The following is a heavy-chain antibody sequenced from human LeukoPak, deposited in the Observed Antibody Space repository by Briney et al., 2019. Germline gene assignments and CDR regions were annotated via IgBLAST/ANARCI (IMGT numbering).Heavy chain of an antibody. Sequence: KSSETLSLTCAVYGGSFSGYYWSWIRQPPGKGLEWIGEINHSGSTNYNPSLKSRVTISVDTSKNQFSLKLSSVTAADTAVYYCARDKHEYYYGSGSYYRYGMDVWGQGTTVTVSS. CDR2: INHSGST. CDR3: ARDKHEYYYGSGSYYRYGMDV. D-gene: IGHD3-10*01. CDR1: GGSFSGYY. J-gene: IGHJ6*02. V-gene: IGHV4-34*01.